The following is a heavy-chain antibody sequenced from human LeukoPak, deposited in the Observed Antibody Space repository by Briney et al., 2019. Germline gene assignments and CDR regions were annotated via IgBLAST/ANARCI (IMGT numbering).Heavy chain of an antibody. Sequence: SETLSLTCTVSGGSLSGGGYYWSWIRQHPGKGLEWIGYIYYSGSTYYNPSLKSRVTISVDTSKNQFSLKLSSVTAADTAVYYCARDQAGVFDYWGQGTLVTVSS. CDR3: ARDQAGVFDY. J-gene: IGHJ4*02. CDR2: IYYSGST. V-gene: IGHV4-31*03. D-gene: IGHD6-19*01. CDR1: GGSLSGGGYY.